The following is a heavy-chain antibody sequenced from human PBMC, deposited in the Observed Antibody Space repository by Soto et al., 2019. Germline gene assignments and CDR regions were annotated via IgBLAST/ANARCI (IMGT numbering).Heavy chain of an antibody. CDR1: GDSVSSHSAA. V-gene: IGHV6-1*01. J-gene: IGHJ3*01. CDR2: TYYRSKWFN. CDR3: ARGYAFDV. Sequence: PSQTLSLTCAISGDSVSSHSAAGNWIRQSPSRGLEWLGRTYYRSKWFNDYAVSVEGRITINPDTFKNQFSLQLNSLTPEDTGVYYCARGYAFDVWGQGTMVTVSS.